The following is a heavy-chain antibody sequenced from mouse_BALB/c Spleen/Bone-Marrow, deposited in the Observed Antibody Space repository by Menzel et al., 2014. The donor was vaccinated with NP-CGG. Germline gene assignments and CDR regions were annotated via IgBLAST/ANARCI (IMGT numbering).Heavy chain of an antibody. CDR3: TRGRTWDFDY. CDR2: INPSNGGT. D-gene: IGHD4-1*01. J-gene: IGHJ2*01. CDR1: GYTFTSYY. V-gene: IGHV1S81*02. Sequence: VQLQQSGAELVKPGASVKLSCKASGYTFTSYYMYWVKQRPGQGLEWIGEINPSNGGTNFNEKFKSRATLTVDKSSSTAYMQLSSLTSEDSAVYYCTRGRTWDFDYWGLGTTLTVSS.